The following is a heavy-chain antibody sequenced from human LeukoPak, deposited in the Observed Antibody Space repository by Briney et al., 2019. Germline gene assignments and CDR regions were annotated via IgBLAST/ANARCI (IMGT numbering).Heavy chain of an antibody. CDR2: IYHSGST. CDR1: GYSISSGYY. CDR3: ARGKAAAGGLNWFDP. J-gene: IGHJ5*02. V-gene: IGHV4-38-2*02. D-gene: IGHD6-13*01. Sequence: PSETLSLTCTVSGYSISSGYYWGWIRQPPGKGLEWIGSIYHSGSTYYNPSLKSRVTISVDTSKNQFSLKLSSVTAADTAVYYCARGKAAAGGLNWFDPWGQGTLVTVSS.